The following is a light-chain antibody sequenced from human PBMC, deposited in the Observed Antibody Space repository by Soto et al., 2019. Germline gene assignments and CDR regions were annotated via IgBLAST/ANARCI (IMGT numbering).Light chain of an antibody. CDR1: SGHSSYA. CDR3: QTWVTCTNYV. J-gene: IGLJ1*01. V-gene: IGLV4-69*01. CDR2: LNSDGSH. Sequence: QLVLTQSPSASASLGASVKLTCTLSSGHSSYAITWHQQQPEKGPRFLMKLNSDGSHSKGDGIPDRFSGSSSGAERYLTISSLQSEDEADYYCQTWVTCTNYVFGPGTKLTVL.